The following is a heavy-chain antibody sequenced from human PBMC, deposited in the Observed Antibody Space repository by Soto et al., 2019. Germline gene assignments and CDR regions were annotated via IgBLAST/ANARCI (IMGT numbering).Heavy chain of an antibody. CDR3: ARPHYLPVDVFDV. J-gene: IGHJ3*01. V-gene: IGHV3-74*01. CDR2: INSDGSST. D-gene: IGHD1-26*01. CDR1: GFTFTNYW. Sequence: PGGSLRLSCAASGFTFTNYWMQWVRQAPGKGLVWVSRINSDGSSTSHADSVKGRFTIPRDNAKNTLYLQMSSLIAEDTAVYYCARPHYLPVDVFDVWGRGTVVTVSS.